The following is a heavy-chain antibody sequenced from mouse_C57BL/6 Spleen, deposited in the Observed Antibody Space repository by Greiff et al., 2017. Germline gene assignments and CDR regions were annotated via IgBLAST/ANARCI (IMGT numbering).Heavy chain of an antibody. V-gene: IGHV5-4*01. Sequence: VQLKESGGGLVKPGGSLKLSCAASGFTFSSYAMSWVRQTPEKRLEWVATISDGGSYTYYPDNVKGRFTISRDNATNNLYLQMSHLKSEDTAMYYCARGDYDYWFAYWGQGTLVTVSA. J-gene: IGHJ3*01. D-gene: IGHD2-4*01. CDR1: GFTFSSYA. CDR2: ISDGGSYT. CDR3: ARGDYDYWFAY.